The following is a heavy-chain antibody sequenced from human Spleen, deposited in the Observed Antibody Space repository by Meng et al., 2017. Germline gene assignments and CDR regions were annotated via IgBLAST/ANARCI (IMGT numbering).Heavy chain of an antibody. CDR1: GGSFSGYY. Sequence: VQLQQLGARLLKPSETLSLTCGVSGGSFSGYYWSWSRQPPGKGLEWIGETNDGEDTDYNPSLKSRVTISVDTSKNLFSLSLTSVTAADTAVYYCARGGSGWYSRSYFDYWGQGALVTVSS. J-gene: IGHJ4*02. CDR2: TNDGEDT. CDR3: ARGGSGWYSRSYFDY. D-gene: IGHD6-19*01. V-gene: IGHV4-34*01.